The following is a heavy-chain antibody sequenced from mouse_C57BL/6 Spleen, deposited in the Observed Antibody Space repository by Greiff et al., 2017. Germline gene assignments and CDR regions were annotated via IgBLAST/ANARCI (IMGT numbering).Heavy chain of an antibody. Sequence: EVKLVESGGGLVQPKGSLKLSCAASGFTFNTYAMHWVRQAPGKGLEWVARIRSKSSNYATYYAVSVQDRFTISRDDSQSMLYPQMHNLKTEKTAMYYCVREGTTAMDYWGQGTSVTVSS. CDR2: IRSKSSNYAT. J-gene: IGHJ4*01. D-gene: IGHD1-1*01. CDR3: VREGTTAMDY. V-gene: IGHV10-3*01. CDR1: GFTFNTYA.